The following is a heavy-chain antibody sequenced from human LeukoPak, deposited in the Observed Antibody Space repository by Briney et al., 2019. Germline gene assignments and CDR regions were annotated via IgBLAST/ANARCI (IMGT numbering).Heavy chain of an antibody. Sequence: PGGSLRLSCAASGYTFSDYWMSWVRQAPGKGLERVANIKPDGRDKYHVDSVRGRFTISRDSAKASLYLLMNSLRAEDTAVYYCARGRFCDSGNCYLDYWGQGTLVTVSS. V-gene: IGHV3-7*01. J-gene: IGHJ4*02. CDR2: IKPDGRDK. CDR1: GYTFSDYW. D-gene: IGHD4-23*01. CDR3: ARGRFCDSGNCYLDY.